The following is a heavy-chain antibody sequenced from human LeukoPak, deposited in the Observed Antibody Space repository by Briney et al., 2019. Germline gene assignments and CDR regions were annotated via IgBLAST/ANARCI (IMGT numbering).Heavy chain of an antibody. CDR3: AKGRYYYDSSGYFSFDY. D-gene: IGHD3-22*01. CDR1: GFTFSSYG. Sequence: QPGGSLRLSCAASGFTFSSYGMHGVRQAPGKGLEWVAVISYDGSNKYYADSVKGRFTISRDNSKNTLYLQMNSLRAEDTAVYYCAKGRYYYDSSGYFSFDYWGQGTLVTVSS. J-gene: IGHJ4*02. CDR2: ISYDGSNK. V-gene: IGHV3-30*18.